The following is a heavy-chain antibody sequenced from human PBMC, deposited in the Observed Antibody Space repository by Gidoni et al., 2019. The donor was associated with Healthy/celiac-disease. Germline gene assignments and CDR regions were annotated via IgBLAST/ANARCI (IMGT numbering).Heavy chain of an antibody. CDR2: IYYSGST. Sequence: QLQLQESGPGLVKPSETLSLTCTVSGGCISSSSYYWGWIRQPPGKGMEWIGSIYYSGSTYYNPSLKSRVTISVDTSKNQFSLKLSSVTAADTAVYYCARGENDFWSGPNTGTFDYWGQGTLVTVSS. J-gene: IGHJ4*02. CDR1: GGCISSSSYY. CDR3: ARGENDFWSGPNTGTFDY. D-gene: IGHD3-3*01. V-gene: IGHV4-39*07.